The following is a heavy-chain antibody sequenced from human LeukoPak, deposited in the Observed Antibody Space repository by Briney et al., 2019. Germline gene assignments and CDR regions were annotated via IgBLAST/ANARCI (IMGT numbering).Heavy chain of an antibody. CDR3: ARERGYSGYDSREYNYFDY. Sequence: GGSLRLSCAASEFTFISYTVHWVCQAPGKGLEWVALISYDGSYKYYADPVKGRFTISRDNSKNTLYLQMKSLRTEDTAVYYCARERGYSGYDSREYNYFDYWGQGTLVTVSS. V-gene: IGHV3-30*04. J-gene: IGHJ4*02. D-gene: IGHD5-12*01. CDR1: EFTFISYT. CDR2: ISYDGSYK.